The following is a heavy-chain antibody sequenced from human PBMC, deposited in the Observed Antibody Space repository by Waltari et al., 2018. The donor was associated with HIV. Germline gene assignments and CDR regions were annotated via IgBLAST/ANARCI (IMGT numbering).Heavy chain of an antibody. J-gene: IGHJ4*02. CDR2: INHSGGT. V-gene: IGHV4-34*01. Sequence: QVQLQQWGAGLLKPSETLSLTCAVYGGSFSGYYWSWIRQPPGKGLEWIGEINHSGGTNYNPSLKNRVTISVYTSKNQFSLKMTSLTAADTAVYYCARGRWDSIVVVPAPILYFDSWGQGTLVTVSS. D-gene: IGHD2-2*02. CDR1: GGSFSGYY. CDR3: ARGRWDSIVVVPAPILYFDS.